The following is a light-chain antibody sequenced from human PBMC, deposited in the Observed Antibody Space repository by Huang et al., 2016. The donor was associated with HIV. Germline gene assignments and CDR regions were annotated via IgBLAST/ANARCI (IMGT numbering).Light chain of an antibody. J-gene: IGKJ4*01. CDR1: QSIAIN. Sequence: EVVMTQSPANLSVSPGERATLSCRASQSIAINLAWYQHRPGQSPRLLIHSASMRATGSPYRFSGSGSGTEFTLTISSLQSEDLAVYYCQQYSDWPRTFGGGTKVEI. CDR2: SAS. CDR3: QQYSDWPRT. V-gene: IGKV3-15*01.